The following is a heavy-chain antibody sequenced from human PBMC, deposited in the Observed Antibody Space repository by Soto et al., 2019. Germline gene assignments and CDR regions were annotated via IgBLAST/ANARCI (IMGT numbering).Heavy chain of an antibody. D-gene: IGHD5-12*01. J-gene: IGHJ4*02. Sequence: QLQLQESGSGLVKPSQTLSLTCAVSGGSISSGGYSWRWIRQPPGKGLEWIGYIYHSGSTYYNPSIKSRLTISVDSSKNLSSLKLSSVTAADTAVYYCAGGPGVARNYWGQGTLVTVSS. CDR1: GGSISSGGYS. V-gene: IGHV4-30-2*01. CDR2: IYHSGST. CDR3: AGGPGVARNY.